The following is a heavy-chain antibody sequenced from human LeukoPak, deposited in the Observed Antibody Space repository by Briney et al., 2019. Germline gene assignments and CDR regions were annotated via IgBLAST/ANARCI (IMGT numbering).Heavy chain of an antibody. D-gene: IGHD4-23*01. CDR1: GFTVSSNY. J-gene: IGHJ4*02. CDR2: IYSGGST. V-gene: IGHV3-66*02. CDR3: ARVAGYGRNVDY. Sequence: GGSLRLSCAASGFTVSSNYMSWVRQVPGNGLEWVSVIYSGGSTYYADSVKGRFAISRDNSKNTLYLQMNSLRAEDTAVYYCARVAGYGRNVDYWGQGTLVTVSS.